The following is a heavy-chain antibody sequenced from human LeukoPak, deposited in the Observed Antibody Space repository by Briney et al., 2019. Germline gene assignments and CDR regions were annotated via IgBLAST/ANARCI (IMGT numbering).Heavy chain of an antibody. J-gene: IGHJ4*02. CDR2: IYYSGST. CDR3: ARYCSGGSCYSVSPLDNYFDY. D-gene: IGHD2-15*01. Sequence: PSETLSLTCTVSGGSISSGGYYWSWIRQHPGKGLEWIGYIYYSGSTYYNPSLKSRVTISVDTSKNQFSLKLSSVTAADTAVYYCARYCSGGSCYSVSPLDNYFDYWGQGTLVTVSS. CDR1: GGSISSGGYY. V-gene: IGHV4-31*03.